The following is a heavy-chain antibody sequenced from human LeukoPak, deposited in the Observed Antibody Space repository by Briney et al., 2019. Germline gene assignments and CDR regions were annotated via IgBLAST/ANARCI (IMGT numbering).Heavy chain of an antibody. D-gene: IGHD2-15*01. V-gene: IGHV3-66*01. CDR3: AREVVVVTRDAFDI. Sequence: PGGSLRLSCAASGFTVSSNYMSWVRQAPGKGLEWVSVIYSGGSTYYADSVKGRFTISRDNSKNTLYLQMNSLRAEDTAVYYCAREVVVVTRDAFDIWGQGTMVTVSS. CDR1: GFTVSSNY. CDR2: IYSGGST. J-gene: IGHJ3*02.